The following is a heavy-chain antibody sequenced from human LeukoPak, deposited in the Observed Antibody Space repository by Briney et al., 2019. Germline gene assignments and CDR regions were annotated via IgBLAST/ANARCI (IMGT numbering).Heavy chain of an antibody. CDR1: GGVFRSYA. V-gene: IGHV1-69*01. J-gene: IGHJ6*02. Sequence: SVTVSCKTSGGVFRSYAINWVRQAPGQGLEWMGLIIPFFGTPNYAQRFQGRVTITADESMSTTYMELSSLRSEDTAVYYCARGKDHYYYGMDVWGQGTTVTVSS. CDR3: ARGKDHYYYGMDV. CDR2: IIPFFGTP.